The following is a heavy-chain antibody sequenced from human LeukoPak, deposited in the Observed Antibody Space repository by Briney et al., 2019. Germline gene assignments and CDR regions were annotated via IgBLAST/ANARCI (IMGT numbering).Heavy chain of an antibody. CDR3: ARDRGIMGATAPFDC. V-gene: IGHV3-21*01. CDR2: ISSSGSYI. Sequence: KPGGSLRLSCAASGFTFSDYSLNWVRQAPGMGLEWLSSISSSGSYIFYADSVKGRFTISRDNAKNSLYLQMNTLRAEDTAVYYCARDRGIMGATAPFDCWGQGTLVTVSS. CDR1: GFTFSDYS. J-gene: IGHJ4*02. D-gene: IGHD1-26*01.